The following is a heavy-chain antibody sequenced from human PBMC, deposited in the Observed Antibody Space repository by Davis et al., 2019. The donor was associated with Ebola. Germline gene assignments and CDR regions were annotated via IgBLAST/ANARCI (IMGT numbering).Heavy chain of an antibody. Sequence: SETLSLTCTVSGGSISSYYWSWIRQPPGKGLEWIGYIYYSGSTNYNPSLKSRVTISVDTSKNQFSLKLSSVTAADTAVDYCARVGMATIGAPLDYWGQGTLVTVSS. V-gene: IGHV4-59*01. CDR2: IYYSGST. CDR3: ARVGMATIGAPLDY. J-gene: IGHJ4*02. D-gene: IGHD5-24*01. CDR1: GGSISSYY.